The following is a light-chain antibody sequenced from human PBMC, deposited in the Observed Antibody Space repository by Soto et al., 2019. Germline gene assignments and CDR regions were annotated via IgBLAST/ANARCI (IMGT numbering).Light chain of an antibody. CDR2: DAS. J-gene: IGKJ1*01. Sequence: DIQMTQSPSTLSTSIRDRVTITCRASQSVSTWLAWYQEKPGKAPKLLIYDASTLDRGVPSRFSGSGYGTEFTLTISSLQPDDFATYYCQQYNSYPWTFGQGTKVEIK. CDR3: QQYNSYPWT. CDR1: QSVSTW. V-gene: IGKV1-5*01.